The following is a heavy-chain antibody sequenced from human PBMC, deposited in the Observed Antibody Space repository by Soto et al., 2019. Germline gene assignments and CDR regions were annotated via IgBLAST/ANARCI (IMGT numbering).Heavy chain of an antibody. CDR2: IYYSGRT. V-gene: IGHV4-39*01. CDR1: GGYISSRSYY. D-gene: IGHD3-3*01. J-gene: IGHJ5*02. CDR3: GRHKFESGYYGPRYNWFDP. Sequence: PSETLSLTRTVYGGYISSRSYYWGWFRQPPGKGLEWIGSIYYSGRTYYSPSLKSRVTISVDTSKNQFSLKLSSVTAADTAVYYCGRHKFESGYYGPRYNWFDPWGQGTLVTVAS.